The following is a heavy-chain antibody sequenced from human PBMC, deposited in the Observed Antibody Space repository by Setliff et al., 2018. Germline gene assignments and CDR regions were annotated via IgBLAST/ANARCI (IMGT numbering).Heavy chain of an antibody. CDR1: GYSFTNYW. J-gene: IGHJ5*02. CDR2: IYPGDSDI. D-gene: IGHD2-2*01. V-gene: IGHV5-51*01. CDR3: ARALYPSSFIGHNWFDP. Sequence: PGESLKISCEGSGYSFTNYWIAWVRQMPGKGLEWMGIIYPGDSDIRYSPSFQGQVTISADKSISTAYLQWSSLKASDTAMYYCARALYPSSFIGHNWFDPWGQGTLVTVSS.